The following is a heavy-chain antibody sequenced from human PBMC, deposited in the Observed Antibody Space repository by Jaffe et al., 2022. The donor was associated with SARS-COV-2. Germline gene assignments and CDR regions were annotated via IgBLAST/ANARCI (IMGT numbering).Heavy chain of an antibody. CDR2: IKRDGSEK. D-gene: IGHD6-19*01. CDR3: AGGSGWLIDY. CDR1: GFTFNNYW. V-gene: IGHV3-7*01. J-gene: IGHJ4*02. Sequence: EVQLVESGGGLVQPGGSLTLSCAGSGFTFNNYWMNWVRQAPGKGLEWVAIIKRDGSEKFYVDSVKGRFTISRDNAKNSLYLQVSSLRAEDTAMYYCAGGSGWLIDYWGQGTLVTVSS.